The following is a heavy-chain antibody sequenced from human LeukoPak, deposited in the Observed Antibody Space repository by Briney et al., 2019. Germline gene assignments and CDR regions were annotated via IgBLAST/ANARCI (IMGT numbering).Heavy chain of an antibody. D-gene: IGHD1-7*01. CDR3: ARVFTWNYEDFDY. V-gene: IGHV3-66*02. CDR1: GFTVSSNY. J-gene: IGHJ4*02. CDR2: IYSGGST. Sequence: GGSLRLSCAASGFTVSSNYMSWVRQAQGKGLEWVSVIYSGGSTYYADSVKGRFTISRDNSKNTLYLQMNSLRAEDTAVYYCARVFTWNYEDFDYWGQGTLVTVSS.